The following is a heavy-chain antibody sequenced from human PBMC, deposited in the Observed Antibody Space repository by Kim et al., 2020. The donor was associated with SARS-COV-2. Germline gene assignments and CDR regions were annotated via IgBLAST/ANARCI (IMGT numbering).Heavy chain of an antibody. D-gene: IGHD3-22*01. CDR2: INHSGST. Sequence: SETLSLTCAVYGGSFSGYYWSWIRQPPGKGLEWIGEINHSGSTNYNPSLKSRVTISVDTSKNQFSLKLSSVTAADTAVYYCAREALLASGYYYDNLRVFDYWGQGTLVTVSS. V-gene: IGHV4-34*01. J-gene: IGHJ4*02. CDR3: AREALLASGYYYDNLRVFDY. CDR1: GGSFSGYY.